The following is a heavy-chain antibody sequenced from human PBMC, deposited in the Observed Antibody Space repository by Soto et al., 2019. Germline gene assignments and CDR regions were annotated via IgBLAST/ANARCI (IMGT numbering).Heavy chain of an antibody. J-gene: IGHJ6*02. CDR3: ARDLTGLQVVAAADTAYYYYYGMDV. Sequence: SSVKVSCKASGYTFTGYYMHWVRQAPGQGLEWMGWINPNSGGTNYAQKFQGWVTMTRDTSISTAYMELSRLRSDDTAVYYCARDLTGLQVVAAADTAYYYYYGMDVXGQGTTVTVSS. CDR1: GYTFTGYY. D-gene: IGHD6-13*01. CDR2: INPNSGGT. V-gene: IGHV1-2*04.